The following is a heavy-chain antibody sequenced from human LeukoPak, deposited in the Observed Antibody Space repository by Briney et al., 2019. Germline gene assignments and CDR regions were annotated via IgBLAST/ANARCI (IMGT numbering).Heavy chain of an antibody. V-gene: IGHV3-23*01. CDR1: GFTFSSYG. CDR3: AKDKYGDYYFDY. D-gene: IGHD4-17*01. Sequence: GGSLRLSCAASGFTFSSYGMSWVRQAPEKGLEWVSAISGSGGSTYYADSVKGRFTISRDNSKNTLYLQMNSLRAEDTAVYYCAKDKYGDYYFDYWGQGTLVTVSS. CDR2: ISGSGGST. J-gene: IGHJ4*02.